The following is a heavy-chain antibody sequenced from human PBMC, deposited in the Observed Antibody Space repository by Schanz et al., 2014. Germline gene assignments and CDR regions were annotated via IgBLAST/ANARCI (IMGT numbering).Heavy chain of an antibody. D-gene: IGHD3-16*02. CDR2: TNGDGTNA. V-gene: IGHV3-74*01. J-gene: IGHJ3*02. CDR3: TRSYYDFSWGSYRFRAFDI. Sequence: VKLVESGGGAVRPGGSLRLSCAASGFTLSSYWMHWVRQVPGKGLEWVSCTNGDGTNAKYADSVKGRFTISRDNAKKTLSLQMISLRAEDTAIYFCTRSYYDFSWGSYRFRAFDIWGQGTTVIVSS. CDR1: GFTLSSYW.